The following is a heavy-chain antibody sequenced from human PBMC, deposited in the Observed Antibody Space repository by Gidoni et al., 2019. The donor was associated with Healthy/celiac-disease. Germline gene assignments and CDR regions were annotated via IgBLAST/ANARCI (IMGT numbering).Heavy chain of an antibody. CDR2: ISGSGGST. CDR1: ALTFSTSA. J-gene: IGHJ4*02. CDR3: AKASRNIVATIKAATFDY. V-gene: IGHV3-23*04. Sequence: EVQLVESGGGLVQPGGSLILSFAASALTFSTSAMSWVRQAPGKGREWVSGISGSGGSTYYADSVKGRFTISRDNSKNTLYLQMNSLRAEDTAVYYCAKASRNIVATIKAATFDYWGQGTLVTVSS. D-gene: IGHD5-12*01.